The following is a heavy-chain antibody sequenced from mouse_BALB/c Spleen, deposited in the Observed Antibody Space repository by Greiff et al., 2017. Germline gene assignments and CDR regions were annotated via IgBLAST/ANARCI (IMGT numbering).Heavy chain of an antibody. CDR1: GFNIKDYY. D-gene: IGHD1-1*01. CDR2: IDPENGDT. Sequence: VQLKQSGAELVRSGASVKLSCTASGFNIKDYYMHWVKQRPEQGLEWIGWIDPENGDTEYAPKFQGKATMTADTSSNTAYLQLSSLTSEDTAVYYCNACDYGSKYYFDYWGQGTTLTVSS. V-gene: IGHV14-4*02. CDR3: NACDYGSKYYFDY. J-gene: IGHJ2*01.